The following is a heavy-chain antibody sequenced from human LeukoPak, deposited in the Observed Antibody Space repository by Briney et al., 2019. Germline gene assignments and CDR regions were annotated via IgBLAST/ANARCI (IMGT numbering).Heavy chain of an antibody. D-gene: IGHD1-26*01. Sequence: GGSLRLSCAASGFTFSSYEMNWVRQAPGKGLEWVSYISSSGSTIYYADSVKGRFTISRDNAKNSLYLQMNSLRAEDTAVYYCARSYPSGSYDYWGQGTLVTVSS. J-gene: IGHJ4*02. CDR3: ARSYPSGSYDY. V-gene: IGHV3-48*03. CDR2: ISSSGSTI. CDR1: GFTFSSYE.